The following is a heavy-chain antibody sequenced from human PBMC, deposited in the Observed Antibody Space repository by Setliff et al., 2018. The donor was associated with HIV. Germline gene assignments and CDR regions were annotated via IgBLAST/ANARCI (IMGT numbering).Heavy chain of an antibody. CDR3: ARARGSVGYYGSGTMYHMDV. D-gene: IGHD3-10*01. Sequence: GGSLRLSCAASGFAFSTYAMSWVRQAPGKGLEWVSAISDSGGGTYYADSVKGRFTVSRDNSKHTLYLQMNSLRVEDTATYYCARARGSVGYYGSGTMYHMDVWGKGTTVTVSS. V-gene: IGHV3-23*01. J-gene: IGHJ6*03. CDR1: GFAFSTYA. CDR2: ISDSGGGT.